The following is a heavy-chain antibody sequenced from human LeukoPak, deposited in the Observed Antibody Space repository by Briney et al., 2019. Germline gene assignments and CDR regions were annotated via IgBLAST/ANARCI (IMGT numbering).Heavy chain of an antibody. D-gene: IGHD3-10*01. CDR1: GFTFSSYG. CDR2: IWYDGSNK. J-gene: IGHJ3*02. Sequence: GGSLRLSCAASGFTFSSYGMHWVRQAPGKGLEWVAVIWYDGSNKYYADSVKGRFTISRDNSKNTLYLQMNSLRAEDTAVYYCASDPWFTMVRGVDDAFDIWGQGTMVTVSS. CDR3: ASDPWFTMVRGVDDAFDI. V-gene: IGHV3-33*01.